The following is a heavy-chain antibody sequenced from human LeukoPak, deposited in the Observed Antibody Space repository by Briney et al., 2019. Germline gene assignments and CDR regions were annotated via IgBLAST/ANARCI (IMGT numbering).Heavy chain of an antibody. CDR2: IWYDGSNK. V-gene: IGHV3-33*08. CDR3: ARDAEY. CDR1: GFTFSSHS. J-gene: IGHJ4*02. Sequence: GGSLRLSCAASGFTFSSHSMNWVRQAPGKGLEWVAIIWYDGSNKYYADSVKGRFTISRDNSKNTLYLQMNSLRAEDTAVYYCARDAEYWGQGTLVTVSS.